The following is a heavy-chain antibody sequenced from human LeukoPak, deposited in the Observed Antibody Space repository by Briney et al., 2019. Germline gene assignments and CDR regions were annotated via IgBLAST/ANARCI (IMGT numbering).Heavy chain of an antibody. CDR2: IYPGDSDT. D-gene: IGHD6-19*01. J-gene: IGHJ6*02. CDR3: ARIAVAGPRYYYYYGMDV. Sequence: GESLKISCKGSGYSFTSYWIGWVRQMPGKGLEWMGIIYPGDSDTRYSPSFQGQVTISADKSISTAYLQWSSLKASDTAMYYCARIAVAGPRYYYYYGMDVLGQGTTVTVSS. V-gene: IGHV5-51*01. CDR1: GYSFTSYW.